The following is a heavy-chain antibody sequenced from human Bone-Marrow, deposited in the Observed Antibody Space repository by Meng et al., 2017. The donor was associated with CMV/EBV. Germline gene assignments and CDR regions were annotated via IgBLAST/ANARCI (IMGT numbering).Heavy chain of an antibody. V-gene: IGHV2-5*02. CDR3: AHTGGDGYFQY. Sequence: QITLKEAGPTLVKPTQTLTLTCACSGFSLSSRLVGWGWLRQPPGKALEWLALVYWDGTLRYSPSLNSRVTITKDTSKNQVVLTVTDMDRLDTGTYFCAHTGGDGYFQYWGLGTLGTSPQ. D-gene: IGHD3-16*01. CDR1: GFSLSSRLVG. CDR2: VYWDGTL. J-gene: IGHJ1*01.